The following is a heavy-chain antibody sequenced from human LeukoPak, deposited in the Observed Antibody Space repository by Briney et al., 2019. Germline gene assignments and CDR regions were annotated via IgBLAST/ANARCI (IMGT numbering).Heavy chain of an antibody. Sequence: SETLSLTCTVSGGSISSGDYYWSWIRQPPGKGLEWIGYIYYSGSTYYNPSLKSRVTISVDTSKNQFSLKLSSVTAADTAVYYCAREMVRGVIMGYNWFDPWGQGTLVTVSS. J-gene: IGHJ5*02. V-gene: IGHV4-30-4*01. CDR3: AREMVRGVIMGYNWFDP. CDR2: IYYSGST. CDR1: GGSISSGDYY. D-gene: IGHD3-10*01.